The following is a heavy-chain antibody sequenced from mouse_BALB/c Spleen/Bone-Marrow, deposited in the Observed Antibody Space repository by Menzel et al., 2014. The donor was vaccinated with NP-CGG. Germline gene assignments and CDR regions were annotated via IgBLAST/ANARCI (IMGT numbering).Heavy chain of an antibody. CDR3: ARGNYGNYGAMDY. CDR2: ISDGGSYT. Sequence: DVHLVESGGGLVKPGGSLKLSCAASGFTFXDYYMYWVRQTPEKRLEWVATISDGGSYTYYPDSVKGRFTISRDNAKNNLYLQMSSLKSEDTAMYYCARGNYGNYGAMDYWGQGTSVTVSS. CDR1: GFTFXDYY. J-gene: IGHJ4*01. D-gene: IGHD2-1*01. V-gene: IGHV5-4*02.